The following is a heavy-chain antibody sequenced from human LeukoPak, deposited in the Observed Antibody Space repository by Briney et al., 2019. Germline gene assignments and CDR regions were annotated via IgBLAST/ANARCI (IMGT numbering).Heavy chain of an antibody. CDR3: ARDFAMIVVVGRYFDY. CDR1: GGTFSNYT. Sequence: ASVKVSCKASGGTFSNYTISWVRQAPGQGLEWMGWISAYNGNTNYAQKLQGRVTMTTDTSTSTAYMELRSLRSDDTAVYYCARDFAMIVVVGRYFDYWGQGTLVTVSS. D-gene: IGHD3-22*01. V-gene: IGHV1-18*01. CDR2: ISAYNGNT. J-gene: IGHJ4*02.